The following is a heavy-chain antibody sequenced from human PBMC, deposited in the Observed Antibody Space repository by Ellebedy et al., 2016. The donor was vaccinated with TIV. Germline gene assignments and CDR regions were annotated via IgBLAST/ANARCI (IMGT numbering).Heavy chain of an antibody. J-gene: IGHJ3*02. Sequence: PGGSLRLSCSASGFTFSTYWMSWVRQAPGKGLEWVANIRGDGSQKYYVDSVKGRFTISRDNAENSLFLQMDSLRAEDTAVYYCARDSGWAAFDIWGQGTMVTVSS. CDR1: GFTFSTYW. V-gene: IGHV3-7*01. D-gene: IGHD1-26*01. CDR2: IRGDGSQK. CDR3: ARDSGWAAFDI.